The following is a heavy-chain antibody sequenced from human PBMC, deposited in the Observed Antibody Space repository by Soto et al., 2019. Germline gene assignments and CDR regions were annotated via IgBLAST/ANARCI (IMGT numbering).Heavy chain of an antibody. D-gene: IGHD2-2*03. CDR2: ISGSGGST. CDR3: AKIMDIVVVPAIYYMDV. Sequence: GGSLRLSCAASGFTFSSYAMSWVRQAPGKGLEWVSAISGSGGSTYYADSVKGRFTISRDNSKNTLYLQMNSLRAEDTAVYYCAKIMDIVVVPAIYYMDVWGKGTTVTVSS. CDR1: GFTFSSYA. J-gene: IGHJ6*03. V-gene: IGHV3-23*01.